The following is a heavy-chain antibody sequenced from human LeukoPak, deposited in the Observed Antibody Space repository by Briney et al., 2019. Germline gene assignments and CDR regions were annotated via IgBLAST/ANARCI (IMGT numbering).Heavy chain of an antibody. CDR1: GFTFSIYS. D-gene: IGHD4-17*01. V-gene: IGHV3-21*01. CDR3: AKAFSTTVRGGFDY. CDR2: ISSSSTYM. J-gene: IGHJ4*02. Sequence: GGSLRLSCAASGFTFSIYSMNWVRQAPGKGLEWVSSISSSSTYMYYADSVKGRFTISRDDAKNSLYLQMNSLRADDTAVYYCAKAFSTTVRGGFDYWGQGTLVTVSS.